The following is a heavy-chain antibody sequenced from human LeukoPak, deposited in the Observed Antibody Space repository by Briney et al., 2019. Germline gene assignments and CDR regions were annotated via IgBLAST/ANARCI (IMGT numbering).Heavy chain of an antibody. CDR1: GFTFSSYS. CDR2: ISSSSSTI. V-gene: IGHV3-48*01. Sequence: GGSLRLSCAASGFTFSSYSMNWVRQAPGKGLEWVSYISSSSSTIYYADSVKGRFTISRDNAKNSLYLEMDSLRAEDTAVYYCVREINSACSFDYWGQGTLVTVSS. D-gene: IGHD2/OR15-2a*01. CDR3: VREINSACSFDY. J-gene: IGHJ4*02.